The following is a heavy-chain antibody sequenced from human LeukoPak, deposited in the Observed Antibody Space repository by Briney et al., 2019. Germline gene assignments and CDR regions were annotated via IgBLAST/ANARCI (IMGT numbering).Heavy chain of an antibody. Sequence: PSETLSLTCTVSGGSISTSSYSWGWIRQPPGKGLEWIGSVYYSGSTYFNPSLKSRVTISVDTSKNQFSLKLSSVTAADTAVYYCAREKIAYYDGSGRGWFDPWGQGTLVTVSS. CDR2: VYYSGST. J-gene: IGHJ5*02. V-gene: IGHV4-39*07. CDR3: AREKIAYYDGSGRGWFDP. CDR1: GGSISTSSYS. D-gene: IGHD3-22*01.